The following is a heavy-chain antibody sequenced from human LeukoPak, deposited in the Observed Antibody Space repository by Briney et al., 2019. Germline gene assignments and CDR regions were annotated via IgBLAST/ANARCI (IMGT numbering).Heavy chain of an antibody. Sequence: SETLSLTCTVSGDSISINYNWGWIRQPPGKGLKWIGSIFYSGATYYSPSLKSRVTISVDTSKNQFSLKLSSMTAADTAVYYCMRHRQWLLFPDYWGQGTLVTVSS. D-gene: IGHD6-19*01. V-gene: IGHV4-39*01. CDR2: IFYSGAT. CDR1: GDSISINYN. J-gene: IGHJ4*02. CDR3: MRHRQWLLFPDY.